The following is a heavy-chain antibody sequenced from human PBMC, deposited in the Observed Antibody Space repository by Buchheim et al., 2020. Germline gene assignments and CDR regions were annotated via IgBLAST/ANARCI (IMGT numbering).Heavy chain of an antibody. V-gene: IGHV3-23*01. Sequence: EVQLLESGGGLVRPEGSLRLSCAASGFTFNNFAMSWIRQAPGKGLEWVSAISDSGGSTYYEDSVQGRFTISRDNFRNTLYLQMNGLRAEDTAVYYCAKGITIFGDSYYFDYWGQGTL. CDR3: AKGITIFGDSYYFDY. CDR2: ISDSGGST. CDR1: GFTFNNFA. J-gene: IGHJ4*02. D-gene: IGHD3-3*01.